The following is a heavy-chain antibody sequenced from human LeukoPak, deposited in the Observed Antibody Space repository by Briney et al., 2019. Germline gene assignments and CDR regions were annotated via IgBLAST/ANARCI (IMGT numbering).Heavy chain of an antibody. V-gene: IGHV4-34*01. CDR1: GGSFSGYY. CDR3: ARRARGVIKPFDY. D-gene: IGHD3-10*01. CDR2: INHSGST. J-gene: IGHJ4*02. Sequence: SETLSLTCAVYGGSFSGYYWSWIRQPPGKGLEWIGGINHSGSTNYNPSLKSRVTISVDTSKNQFSLKLSSVTAADTAVYYCARRARGVIKPFDYWGQGTLVTVSS.